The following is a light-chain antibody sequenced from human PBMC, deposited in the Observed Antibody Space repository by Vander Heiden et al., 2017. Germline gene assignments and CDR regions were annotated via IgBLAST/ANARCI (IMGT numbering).Light chain of an antibody. CDR3: MQGTHSFT. J-gene: IGKJ3*01. Sequence: EAVLTQSPLSLPVTLGQPASISCRSSQSLVYSDGITYFNWFQQRPGQSPRRLIYRVSNRDSGVPDRFSGSGSGSNFTLEISRVEAEDVGVYYCMQGTHSFTFGPGTKVEIK. V-gene: IGKV2-30*01. CDR1: QSLVYSDGITY. CDR2: RVS.